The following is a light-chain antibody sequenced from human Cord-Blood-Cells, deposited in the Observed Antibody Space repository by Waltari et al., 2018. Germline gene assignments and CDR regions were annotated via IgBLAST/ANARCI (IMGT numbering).Light chain of an antibody. CDR1: QTVSSY. V-gene: IGKV3-11*01. CDR2: DAS. Sequence: EIVLTQSPATLSLSPGERATLSCRASQTVSSYLAWYQQKPGQAPRPLIYDASNSATGILARFSGSGSATAFSLIISSLVPEDFAVYYCQQRSNWPRFTFGPGTKVDIK. J-gene: IGKJ3*01. CDR3: QQRSNWPRFT.